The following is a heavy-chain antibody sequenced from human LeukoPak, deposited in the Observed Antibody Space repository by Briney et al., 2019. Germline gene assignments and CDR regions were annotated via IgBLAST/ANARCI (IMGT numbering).Heavy chain of an antibody. Sequence: GGSLRLSCAASGFTFTTYAINWVRQAPGKGLEWVSGISGGGDIAYHADSVNGRFTISRDNSKNTVSLQMSSLRAEDTALYYCAKDLALAGTGGGFDVWGQGTRVAVSS. J-gene: IGHJ3*01. D-gene: IGHD6-19*01. CDR1: GFTFTTYA. CDR3: AKDLALAGTGGGFDV. V-gene: IGHV3-23*01. CDR2: ISGGGDIA.